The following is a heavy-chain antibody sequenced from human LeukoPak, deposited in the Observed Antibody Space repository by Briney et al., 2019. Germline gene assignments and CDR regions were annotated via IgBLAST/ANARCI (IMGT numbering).Heavy chain of an antibody. V-gene: IGHV1-18*04. Sequence: ASVKVSCKASGYTFIGYYIHWVRQAPGQGLEWMGRISTYNGDTNYAQKLQGRVTMTTDTSTNTAYMELRSLRSDDTAVYYCAREGLGELTLDYWGQGTLVTVSS. D-gene: IGHD3-16*01. CDR2: ISTYNGDT. J-gene: IGHJ4*02. CDR1: GYTFIGYY. CDR3: AREGLGELTLDY.